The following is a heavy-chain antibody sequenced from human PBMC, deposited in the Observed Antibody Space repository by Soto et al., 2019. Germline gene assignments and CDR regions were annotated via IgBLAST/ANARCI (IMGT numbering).Heavy chain of an antibody. CDR3: AKLYGSGSYYLDYYYYMDV. Sequence: QVQLVESGGGVVQPGRSLRLSCAASGFTFSSYGMHWVRQAPGKGLEWVAVISYDGSNKYYADSVKGRFTISRDNSKNTPYLQMNSLRAEDTAVYYCAKLYGSGSYYLDYYYYMDVWGKGTTVTVSS. J-gene: IGHJ6*03. V-gene: IGHV3-30*18. D-gene: IGHD3-10*01. CDR1: GFTFSSYG. CDR2: ISYDGSNK.